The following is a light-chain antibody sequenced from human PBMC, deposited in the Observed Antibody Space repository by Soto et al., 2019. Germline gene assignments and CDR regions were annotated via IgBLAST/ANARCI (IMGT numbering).Light chain of an antibody. V-gene: IGLV4-69*01. J-gene: IGLJ7*01. CDR2: LNSDGSH. CDR3: QTWGTGPAV. Sequence: QPVLTQSPSASASLGASVKLTCTLSSGHSSYAIAWHQQQPEKGPRYLMKLNSDGSHSQGDGIPDRFSGSSSGAERYLTISRLQSEDEADYYCQTWGTGPAVFGGGTQLTVL. CDR1: SGHSSYA.